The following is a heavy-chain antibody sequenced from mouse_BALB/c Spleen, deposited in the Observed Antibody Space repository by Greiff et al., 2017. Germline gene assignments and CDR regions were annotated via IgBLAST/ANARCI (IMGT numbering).Heavy chain of an antibody. Sequence: VQLQQSGAELARPGASVKLSCKASGYTFTSYWMQWVKQRPGQGLEWIGAIYPGDGDTRYTQKFKGKATLTADKSSSTAYMQLSSLASEDSAVYYCARGGGPYAMDYWGQGTSVTVSS. V-gene: IGHV1-87*01. CDR2: IYPGDGDT. J-gene: IGHJ4*01. CDR3: ARGGGPYAMDY. D-gene: IGHD1-1*02. CDR1: GYTFTSYW.